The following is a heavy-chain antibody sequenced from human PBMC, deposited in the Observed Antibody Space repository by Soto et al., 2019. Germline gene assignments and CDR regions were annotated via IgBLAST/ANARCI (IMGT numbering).Heavy chain of an antibody. CDR1: GFTFSSYW. J-gene: IGHJ6*03. V-gene: IGHV3-74*01. Sequence: SGGSLRLSCAASGFTFSSYWMHWVRQAPGKGLVWVSRINSDGSSTSYADSVKGRFTISRDNAKNTLYLQMNSLRAEDTAVYYCARALATMVRGVIKGYYYYMDVWGKGTTVTVSS. D-gene: IGHD3-10*01. CDR2: INSDGSST. CDR3: ARALATMVRGVIKGYYYYMDV.